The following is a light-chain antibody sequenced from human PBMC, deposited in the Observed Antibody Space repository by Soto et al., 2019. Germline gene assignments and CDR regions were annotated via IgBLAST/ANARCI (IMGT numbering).Light chain of an antibody. CDR1: SSDVGGYNH. CDR3: QSYDSSLSGSWV. Sequence: QSALTQPASVSGSDGQSITISCTGTSSDVGGYNHVSWYQQRPGQAPKLMIYEVSNRPSGISNRFSGSKSGNTASLTISGLQGDDEADYYCQSYDSSLSGSWVFGGGTKLTVL. V-gene: IGLV2-14*01. J-gene: IGLJ3*02. CDR2: EVS.